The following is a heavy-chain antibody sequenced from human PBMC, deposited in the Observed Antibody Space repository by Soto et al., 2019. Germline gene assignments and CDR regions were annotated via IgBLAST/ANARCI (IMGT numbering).Heavy chain of an antibody. J-gene: IGHJ4*02. CDR3: ATLWSSGWSGSDY. Sequence: PSETLSLTCTVSGGSISSSSYYWGWIRQPPGKGLEWIGSIYYSGSTYYNPSLKSRVTISVDTSKNQFSLKLSSVTAADTAVCYCATLWSSGWSGSDYWGQGTLVTVSS. D-gene: IGHD6-19*01. V-gene: IGHV4-39*01. CDR2: IYYSGST. CDR1: GGSISSSSYY.